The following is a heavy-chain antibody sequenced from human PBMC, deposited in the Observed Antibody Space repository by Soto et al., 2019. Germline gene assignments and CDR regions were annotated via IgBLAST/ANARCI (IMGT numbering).Heavy chain of an antibody. V-gene: IGHV3-21*01. CDR1: GFTFSSYS. CDR3: ARDRVPHAFDI. D-gene: IGHD3-10*01. J-gene: IGHJ3*02. Sequence: GGSLRLSCAASGFTFSSYSMNWVRQAPGKGLEWVSSISSSSSYIYYADSVKGRFTISRDNAKNSLYLQMNSLRAEDTAVYYCARDRVPHAFDILGQGTMVTVSS. CDR2: ISSSSSYI.